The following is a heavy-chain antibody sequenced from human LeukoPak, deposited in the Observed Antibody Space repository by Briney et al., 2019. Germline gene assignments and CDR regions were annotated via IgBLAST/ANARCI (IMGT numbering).Heavy chain of an antibody. CDR2: IYTSGST. J-gene: IGHJ2*01. Sequence: SETLSLTCTVSGGSISSYYWSWIRQPAGKGLEWIGRIYTSGSTNYNPSLKSRVTMSVDTSKNQFSLKLSSVTAADTAVYYCARDELGGDYALYWYFDLWGRGTLVTVSS. CDR1: GGSISSYY. CDR3: ARDELGGDYALYWYFDL. V-gene: IGHV4-4*07. D-gene: IGHD4-17*01.